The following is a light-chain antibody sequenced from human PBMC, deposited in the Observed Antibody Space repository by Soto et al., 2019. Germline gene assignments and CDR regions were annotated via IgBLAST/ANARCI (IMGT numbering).Light chain of an antibody. CDR3: QQHSNWPLT. CDR1: QSISNY. V-gene: IGKV1-5*01. J-gene: IGKJ4*01. Sequence: DIHLTLSPCSLSASVGDSVPITCRASQSISNYLAWYQQKPGQAPKLLIYDASNRETGVPSRFSGSGSGTDFTLTISSLEPEDFAVYYCQQHSNWPLTFGGGTKVDIK. CDR2: DAS.